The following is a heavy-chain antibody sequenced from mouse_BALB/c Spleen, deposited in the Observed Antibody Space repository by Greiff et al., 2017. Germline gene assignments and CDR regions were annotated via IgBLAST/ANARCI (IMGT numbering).Heavy chain of an antibody. V-gene: IGHV3-2*02. CDR2: ISYSGST. J-gene: IGHJ2*01. D-gene: IGHD2-2*01. Sequence: EVQLQQSGPGLVKPSQSLSLTCTVTGYSITSDYAWNWIRQFPGNKLEWMGYISYSGSTSYNPSLKSRISITRDTSKNQFFLQLNSVTTEDTATYYCARKGYGYDPFDYWGQGTTLTVSS. CDR3: ARKGYGYDPFDY. CDR1: GYSITSDYA.